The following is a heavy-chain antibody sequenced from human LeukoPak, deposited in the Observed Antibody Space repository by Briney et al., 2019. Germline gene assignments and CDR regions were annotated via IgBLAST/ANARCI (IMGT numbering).Heavy chain of an antibody. J-gene: IGHJ4*02. CDR1: GFSFSNYA. V-gene: IGHV3-30*04. CDR2: MSYDEKYK. CDR3: AKDPRRYSRTGGYFDY. Sequence: GGSLRLSCAASGFSFSNYAIHWVRQAPGKGLEWVAVMSYDEKYKIYADSVKGRFTISRDNSKNTLYLQMNSLRPEDTAVYYCAKDPRRYSRTGGYFDYWGQGTLVTVSS. D-gene: IGHD6-13*01.